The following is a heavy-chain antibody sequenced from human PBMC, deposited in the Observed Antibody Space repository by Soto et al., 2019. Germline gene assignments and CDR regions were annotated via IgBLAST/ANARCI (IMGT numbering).Heavy chain of an antibody. V-gene: IGHV1-18*01. CDR2: ISPYNGNT. CDR1: GYTFTSYG. CDR3: AGGSFGEFVYRVDC. J-gene: IGHJ4*02. D-gene: IGHD3-10*01. Sequence: QVQLVQSGAEVKKPGASVKVSCKASGYTFTSYGISWVRQAPGQWLEWMGWISPYNGNTNYAEKLQGRVTMTTDTSTSTVYMELRSLRSDDTAVYYCAGGSFGEFVYRVDCWGQGTLVTVSS.